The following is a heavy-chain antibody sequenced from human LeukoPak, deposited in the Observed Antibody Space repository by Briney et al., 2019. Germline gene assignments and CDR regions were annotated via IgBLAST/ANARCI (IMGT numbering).Heavy chain of an antibody. D-gene: IGHD2-15*01. CDR2: ISPSGNT. V-gene: IGHV4-34*01. Sequence: SETLSLTCAVYGGSFTIYSWTWIRQPPGKSLEWVGEISPSGNTQYNPSLKSRVTISVDTSKNQFSLKLSSVTAADTAVYYCASHTLGYCSGGSCLDTYYFDYWGQGTLVTVSS. CDR1: GGSFTIYS. CDR3: ASHTLGYCSGGSCLDTYYFDY. J-gene: IGHJ4*02.